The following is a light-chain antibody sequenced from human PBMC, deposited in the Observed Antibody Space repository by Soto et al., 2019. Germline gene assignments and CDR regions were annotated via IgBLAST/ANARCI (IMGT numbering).Light chain of an antibody. J-gene: IGLJ3*02. V-gene: IGLV2-23*01. Sequence: QSALTQPASVSGSPGPSITISCTGTSSDVGSYNLVYWYQPHPGKAPKLMIYEGSKRPAGVSNPYSSSKSGNTASLTISGLQAEDEADYYCCSYAGSRVFGGGTKLTVL. CDR3: CSYAGSRV. CDR2: EGS. CDR1: SSDVGSYNL.